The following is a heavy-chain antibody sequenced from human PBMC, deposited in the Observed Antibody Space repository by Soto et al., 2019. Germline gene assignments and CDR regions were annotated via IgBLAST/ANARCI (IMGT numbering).Heavy chain of an antibody. Sequence: GGSLRLSCAASGFTFSNYGMLWVRQAPGKGLEWLSIMSYDGSKKHYSDSVKGRFIVSRDNSKNTLYLQMFSLRIEDTAIYYCARMAGQDNGYDFLPQYWGRGT. V-gene: IGHV3-30*03. D-gene: IGHD5-12*01. CDR3: ARMAGQDNGYDFLPQY. CDR2: MSYDGSKK. J-gene: IGHJ1*01. CDR1: GFTFSNYG.